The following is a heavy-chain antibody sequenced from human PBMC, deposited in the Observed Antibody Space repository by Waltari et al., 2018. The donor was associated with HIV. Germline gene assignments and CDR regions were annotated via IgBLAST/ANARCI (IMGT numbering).Heavy chain of an antibody. J-gene: IGHJ4*02. D-gene: IGHD2-15*01. Sequence: EVQLVQSGAEVKKPGESLKISCKGSGYSFTSYWIGWVRQMPGKGLEWMGIIYPGYSDTRYSPSFQGQVTISADKSISTAYLQWSSLKASDTAMYYCARELGYCSGGSCPGGYWGQGTLVTVSS. CDR1: GYSFTSYW. CDR2: IYPGYSDT. V-gene: IGHV5-51*03. CDR3: ARELGYCSGGSCPGGY.